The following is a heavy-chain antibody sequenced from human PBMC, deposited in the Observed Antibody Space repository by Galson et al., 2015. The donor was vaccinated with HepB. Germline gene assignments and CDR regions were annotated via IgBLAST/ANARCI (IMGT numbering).Heavy chain of an antibody. V-gene: IGHV3-23*01. CDR1: GFTFKNYA. CDR2: ISDSGATT. Sequence: SLRLSCAASGFTFKNYAMTWVRQAPGKGLEWVSTISDSGATTYYADSAKGQFTISRDNFRYTVYLQMNSLSAEDTAIYYCAKGSMIPWGAFDIWGQGAMVTVSS. CDR3: AKGSMIPWGAFDI. J-gene: IGHJ3*02. D-gene: IGHD3-22*01.